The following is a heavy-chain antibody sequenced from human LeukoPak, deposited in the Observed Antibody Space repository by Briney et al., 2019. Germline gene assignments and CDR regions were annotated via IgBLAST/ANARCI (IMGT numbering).Heavy chain of an antibody. J-gene: IGHJ4*02. V-gene: IGHV3-21*01. D-gene: IGHD6-13*01. CDR1: GFTFSSYS. CDR2: ISSSSSYI. CDR3: ARWGRQPQPLV. Sequence: GGFLRLSCAASGFTFSSYSMNWVRQAPGKGLEWVSSISSSSSYIYYADSVKGRFTISRDNAKNSLYLQMNSLRAEDTAVYYCARWGRQPQPLVWGQGTLVTVSS.